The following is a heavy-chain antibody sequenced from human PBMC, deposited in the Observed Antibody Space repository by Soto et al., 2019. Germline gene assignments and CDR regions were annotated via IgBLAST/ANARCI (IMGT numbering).Heavy chain of an antibody. D-gene: IGHD1-26*01. CDR3: AKERMRETSV. V-gene: IGHV3-23*01. J-gene: IGHJ6*01. Sequence: PGGSLRLSCAASGFFFRNYAMSWVRLAPGTGLQWVSGIGVDCVDREYADAVKGRLTISRDDSRDLMFRQMNSLRAEDKGVYYCAKERMRETSVW. CDR1: GFFFRNYA. CDR2: IGVDCVDR.